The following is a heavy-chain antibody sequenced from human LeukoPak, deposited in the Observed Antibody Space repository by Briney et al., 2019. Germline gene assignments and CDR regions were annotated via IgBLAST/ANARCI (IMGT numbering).Heavy chain of an antibody. Sequence: SETVSLTCTLSGGSISSSSYYWGGIRQPPGKGLEGFGLIYYSWSTYYNPSLKRRVTLTVDTSKNQFSLKLSSVTAADTAVYYCARLNGDGNWGQGTLVTVSS. V-gene: IGHV4-39*01. D-gene: IGHD4-17*01. CDR1: GGSISSSSYY. J-gene: IGHJ4*02. CDR3: ARLNGDGN. CDR2: IYYSWST.